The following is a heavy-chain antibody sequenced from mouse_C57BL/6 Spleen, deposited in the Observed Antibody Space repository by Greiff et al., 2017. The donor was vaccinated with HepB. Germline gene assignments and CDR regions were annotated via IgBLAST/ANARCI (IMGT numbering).Heavy chain of an antibody. CDR3: ARFITTAYYFDY. CDR1: GYTFTSYW. D-gene: IGHD1-1*01. V-gene: IGHV1-52*01. Sequence: QVQLQQPGAELVRPGSSVKLSCKASGYTFTSYWMHWVKQRPIQGLEWIGNIDPSDSETHYNQKFRDKATLTVDKSSSTAYMQLSSLTSEDSAVYYCARFITTAYYFDYWGQGTTLTVSS. J-gene: IGHJ2*01. CDR2: IDPSDSET.